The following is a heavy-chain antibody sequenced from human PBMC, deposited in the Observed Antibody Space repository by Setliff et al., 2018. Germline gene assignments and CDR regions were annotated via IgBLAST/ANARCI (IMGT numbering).Heavy chain of an antibody. J-gene: IGHJ4*02. Sequence: SETLSLTCTVSGGPISSSNYYWGWIRQPPGKGLEWIGSINYRGNTHDNPSLRSRVTISVDTSKNQFSLQVTSLAATDTALYFCARHEFVGGYYGSVTYRHFDYWGQVILVTVSS. V-gene: IGHV4-39*01. CDR3: ARHEFVGGYYGSVTYRHFDY. CDR2: INYRGNT. D-gene: IGHD3-10*01. CDR1: GGPISSSNYY.